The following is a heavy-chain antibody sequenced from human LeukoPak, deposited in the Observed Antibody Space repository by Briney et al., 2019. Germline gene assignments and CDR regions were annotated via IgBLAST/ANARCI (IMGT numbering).Heavy chain of an antibody. V-gene: IGHV3-66*01. CDR3: ATRGLSGYYYGMDV. Sequence: GSLRLSCAASGFTVSRNYMSWARLAPGKGLEWVATITSAGATHYATSVKGRFTISRDNSKNTMYLQMNSLRVEDMAVYYCATRGLSGYYYGMDVWGQGTTVTVSS. CDR1: GFTVSRNY. J-gene: IGHJ6*02. D-gene: IGHD3/OR15-3a*01. CDR2: ITSAGAT.